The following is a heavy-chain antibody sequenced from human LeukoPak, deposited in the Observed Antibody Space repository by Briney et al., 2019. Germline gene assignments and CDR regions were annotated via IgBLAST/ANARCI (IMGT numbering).Heavy chain of an antibody. Sequence: SQTLSLTCTVSGGSISSGTYYWSWFRQPPGKGLEWIGHIYFSGSTNYNPSLKSRVTISVDTSKNQFSLKLTSVTAADTAVYYCARARSRFGYQVTDYWGQGTLVTVSS. CDR3: ARARSRFGYQVTDY. V-gene: IGHV4-61*01. CDR1: GGSISSGTYY. J-gene: IGHJ4*02. CDR2: IYFSGST. D-gene: IGHD5-18*01.